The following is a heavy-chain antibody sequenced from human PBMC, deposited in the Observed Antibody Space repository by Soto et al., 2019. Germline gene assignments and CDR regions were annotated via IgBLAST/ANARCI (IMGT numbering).Heavy chain of an antibody. CDR2: IYHSGST. V-gene: IGHV4-30-2*01. Sequence: SETLSLTCAVSGGSISSGGYSWSWIRQPPGKGLEWIGYIYHSGSTYYNPSLKSRVTISVDRSKNQFSLKLSSVTAADTAVYYCARVAGLGITIFGTPRPPHFDYWGQGTLVTVSS. J-gene: IGHJ4*02. D-gene: IGHD3-3*01. CDR1: GGSISSGGYS. CDR3: ARVAGLGITIFGTPRPPHFDY.